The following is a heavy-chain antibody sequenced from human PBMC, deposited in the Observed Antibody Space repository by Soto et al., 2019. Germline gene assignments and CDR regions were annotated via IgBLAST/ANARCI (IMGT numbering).Heavy chain of an antibody. CDR2: IYYTGTT. V-gene: IGHV4-39*01. J-gene: IGHJ6*03. Sequence: QLQLQESGPGLVKPSETLSLTCTVSGGSISTSYYYWGWIRQSPGKGLEWIGAIYYTGTTYYNPPLQSQATISVDTSKNQFSLKVSSVTAADTAVYFCARQAGAFGYYMDVWGKGPTVTVSS. CDR3: ARQAGAFGYYMDV. CDR1: GGSISTSYYY. D-gene: IGHD3-16*01.